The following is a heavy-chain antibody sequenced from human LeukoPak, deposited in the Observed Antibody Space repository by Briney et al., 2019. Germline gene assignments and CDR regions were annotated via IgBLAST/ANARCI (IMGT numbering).Heavy chain of an antibody. CDR1: GGTFSSYA. CDR3: ARDIRIAAAGLNWFDP. V-gene: IGHV1-69*01. J-gene: IGHJ5*02. CDR2: IIPIFGTA. Sequence: ASVKVSCKASGGTFSSYAISWVRQAPGQGLEWMGGIIPIFGTANYAQRFQGRVTITADESTSTAYMELSSLRSEDTAVYYRARDIRIAAAGLNWFDPWGQGTLVTVSS. D-gene: IGHD6-13*01.